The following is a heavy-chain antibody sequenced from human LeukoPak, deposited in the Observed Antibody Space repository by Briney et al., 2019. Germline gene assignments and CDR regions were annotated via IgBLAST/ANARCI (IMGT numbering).Heavy chain of an antibody. Sequence: GGSLRLSCAASGFTFSNFAMSWVRQAPGKGLEWVSAINGTGGNTFHTDSVTGRFTISRDNSKNTLYVQMNSLRAEDTAVYYCAKTGGYYDTSDLYRPDVFDIWGQGIVVTVSS. V-gene: IGHV3-23*01. CDR1: GFTFSNFA. D-gene: IGHD3-22*01. J-gene: IGHJ3*02. CDR3: AKTGGYYDTSDLYRPDVFDI. CDR2: INGTGGNT.